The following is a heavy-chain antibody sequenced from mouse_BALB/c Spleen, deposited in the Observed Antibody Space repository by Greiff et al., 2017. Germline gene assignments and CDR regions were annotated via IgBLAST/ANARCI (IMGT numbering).Heavy chain of an antibody. V-gene: IGHV3-2*02. CDR1: GYSITSDYA. CDR3: ARDDAMDY. Sequence: VQLKQSGPGLVKPSQSLSLTCTVTGYSITSDYAWNWIRQFPGNKLEWMGYISYSGSTSYNPSLKSRISITRDTSKNQFFLQLNSVTTEDTATYYCARDDAMDYWGQGTSVTVSS. CDR2: ISYSGST. J-gene: IGHJ4*01.